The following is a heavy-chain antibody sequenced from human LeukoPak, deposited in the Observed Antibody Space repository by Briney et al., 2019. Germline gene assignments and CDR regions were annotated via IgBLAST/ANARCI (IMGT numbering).Heavy chain of an antibody. CDR2: INPNSGGT. V-gene: IGHV1-2*02. J-gene: IGHJ4*02. CDR1: GDTFSGYY. CDR3: ARGTTPGIAIYLDY. Sequence: ASVKVSCKASGDTFSGYYLNWVRQAPGQGLEWMGWINPNSGGTDFAQRFQGRVTMTWDTCTNTGYMELSSLTSDDTAVFYCARGTTPGIAIYLDYWGQGTLLTVSS. D-gene: IGHD1/OR15-1a*01.